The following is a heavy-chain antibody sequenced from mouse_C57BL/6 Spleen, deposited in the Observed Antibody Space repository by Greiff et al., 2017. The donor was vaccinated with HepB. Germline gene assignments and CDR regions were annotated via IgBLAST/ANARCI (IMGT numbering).Heavy chain of an antibody. CDR1: GYTFTSYW. CDR3: ARIITTVVARYFDV. Sequence: QVQLQQPGTELVKPGASVKLSCKASGYTFTSYWMHWVKQRPGQGLEWIGNINPSNGGTNYNEKFKSKATLTVDKSSSTAYMQLSSLTSEDSAVYYCARIITTVVARYFDVWGTGTTVTVSS. J-gene: IGHJ1*03. CDR2: INPSNGGT. D-gene: IGHD1-1*01. V-gene: IGHV1-53*01.